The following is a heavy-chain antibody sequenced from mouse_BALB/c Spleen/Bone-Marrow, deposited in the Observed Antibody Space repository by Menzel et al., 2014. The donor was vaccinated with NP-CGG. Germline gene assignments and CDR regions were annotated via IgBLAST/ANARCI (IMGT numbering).Heavy chain of an antibody. V-gene: IGHV1-5*01. CDR2: VYPGNNDT. Sequence: VQLQQSGAVLARPGASVRMSCKASGYTFTSFWMHWVKQRPGQGLEWIGAVYPGNNDTNYDQNFKGKAKLTAVTSTSTAYMEFSSLTNEDSAVYYCTRYYYGGRGWYFDVWGAGTTVTVSS. CDR1: GYTFTSFW. D-gene: IGHD1-1*01. CDR3: TRYYYGGRGWYFDV. J-gene: IGHJ1*01.